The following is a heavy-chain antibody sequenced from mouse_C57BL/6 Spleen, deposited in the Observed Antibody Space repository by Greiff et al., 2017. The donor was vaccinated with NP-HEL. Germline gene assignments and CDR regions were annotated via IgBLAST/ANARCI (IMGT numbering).Heavy chain of an antibody. V-gene: IGHV1-59*01. J-gene: IGHJ2*01. CDR1: GYTFTSYW. CDR2: IDPSDSYT. D-gene: IGHD3-2*01. CDR3: ARRQTVYFDY. Sequence: QVQLQQPGAELVRPGSSVKLSCKASGYTFTSYWMDWVKQRPGQGLEWIGEIDPSDSYTNYNQKFKGKATLTVDTSSSTAYMQLSSLTSEDSAVYYCARRQTVYFDYWGQGTTLTVSS.